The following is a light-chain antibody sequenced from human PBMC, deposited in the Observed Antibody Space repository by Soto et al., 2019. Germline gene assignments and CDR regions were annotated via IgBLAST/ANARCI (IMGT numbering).Light chain of an antibody. Sequence: DIQMTQSPSTLSASVGDRVTITCRASQSISTWLAWYQQKPGKAPKLLIYKASTLESGVPSRFSGSGSGTEFTLTISSLQPDDFATYYCQQYNSYSQIIFGQGTRLEIK. CDR2: KAS. V-gene: IGKV1-5*03. CDR3: QQYNSYSQII. J-gene: IGKJ5*01. CDR1: QSISTW.